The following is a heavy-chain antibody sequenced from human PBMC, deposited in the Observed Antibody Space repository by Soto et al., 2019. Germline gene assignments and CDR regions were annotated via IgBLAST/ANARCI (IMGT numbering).Heavy chain of an antibody. CDR2: INHSGST. CDR3: ASLSSGYPDFDY. V-gene: IGHV4-34*01. Sequence: PSETLSLTCAVYGGSFSGYYWSWIRQPPGKGLEWIGEINHSGSTNYNTSLKSRVTISVDTSKNQFSLKMSSVTAADTAVYYCASLSSGYPDFDYWGQGTLVTVSS. D-gene: IGHD3-22*01. J-gene: IGHJ4*02. CDR1: GGSFSGYY.